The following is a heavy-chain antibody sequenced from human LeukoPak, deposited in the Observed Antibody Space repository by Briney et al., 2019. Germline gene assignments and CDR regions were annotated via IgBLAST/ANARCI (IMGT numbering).Heavy chain of an antibody. Sequence: GGSLRLSCAASGNYWMHWVRQAPGKGLVWVSHINSDGSWTSYADSVKGRFTISKDNAKNSLYLQMNSLRAEDTAVYYCARDFNLVGVPYFGPWGQGTLVTVSS. CDR1: GNYW. D-gene: IGHD2-8*01. J-gene: IGHJ5*02. V-gene: IGHV3-74*01. CDR2: INSDGSWT. CDR3: ARDFNLVGVPYFGP.